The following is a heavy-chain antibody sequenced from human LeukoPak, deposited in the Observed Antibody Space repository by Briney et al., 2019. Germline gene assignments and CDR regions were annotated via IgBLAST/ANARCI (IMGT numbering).Heavy chain of an antibody. V-gene: IGHV1-18*01. J-gene: IGHJ4*02. D-gene: IGHD3-22*01. CDR1: GYTFTSYG. CDR3: ARVADNYYDSSGYYSAIDY. Sequence: WASVKVSCKASGYTFTSYGISWVRQAPGQGLEWMGWISAYNGNTNYAQKLQGRVTMTTDTSTSTAYMELRSLRSDDTAMYYCARVADNYYDSSGYYSAIDYWGQGTLVTVSS. CDR2: ISAYNGNT.